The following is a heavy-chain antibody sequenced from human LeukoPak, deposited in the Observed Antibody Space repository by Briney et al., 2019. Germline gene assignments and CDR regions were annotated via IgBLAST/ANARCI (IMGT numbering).Heavy chain of an antibody. Sequence: GGFLRLSCAASGFTFSNYAMSWVRQAPGKGLEWVSDINSSGGDTYYADSVKGRFTISRDNSKNTLYLQMSSLRAEDTAVFYCGRLTYSGHNVFDIWGRGTMVTVSS. J-gene: IGHJ3*02. CDR2: INSSGGDT. D-gene: IGHD2-21*01. CDR3: GRLTYSGHNVFDI. CDR1: GFTFSNYA. V-gene: IGHV3-23*01.